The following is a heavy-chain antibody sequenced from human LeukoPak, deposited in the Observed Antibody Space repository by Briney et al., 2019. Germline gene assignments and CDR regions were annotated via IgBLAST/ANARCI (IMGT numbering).Heavy chain of an antibody. CDR2: ISAYNGNT. Sequence: ASVKVSCKASGYTFTSYGISWVRQAPGQGLEWMGWISAYNGNTNYAQKLQGRVTMTTDTSTSTAYMELRSLRSDDTAAYYCARVPSTSIAARPRDYWGQGTLVTVSS. V-gene: IGHV1-18*01. D-gene: IGHD6-6*01. J-gene: IGHJ4*02. CDR1: GYTFTSYG. CDR3: ARVPSTSIAARPRDY.